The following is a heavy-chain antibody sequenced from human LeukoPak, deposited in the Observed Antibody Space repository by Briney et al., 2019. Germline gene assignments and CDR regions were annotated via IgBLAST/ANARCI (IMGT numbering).Heavy chain of an antibody. CDR2: IYSSGTT. D-gene: IGHD2-21*02. CDR1: GDSISSGGYS. J-gene: IGHJ4*02. Sequence: SETLSLTCAVPGDSISSGGYSWNWIRQPPGKGLEWIGYIYSSGTTSYYPSLKSRVTISVDTSKNQFSLKLTSVTAADTAVYYCARGWGPAYCGGDCHRHFDYWGQGTLVTVSP. CDR3: ARGWGPAYCGGDCHRHFDY. V-gene: IGHV4-30-4*07.